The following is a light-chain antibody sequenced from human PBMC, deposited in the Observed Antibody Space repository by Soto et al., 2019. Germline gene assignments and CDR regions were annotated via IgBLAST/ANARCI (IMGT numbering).Light chain of an antibody. CDR3: QQYYNTPLT. CDR2: WAS. V-gene: IGKV4-1*01. Sequence: DILMTQSPDSLAVSLGERATINCKSSQSVLYSPNNKNYLAWYQQKPGQPPKLLIYWASTRESGVPDRFSGSGSETDFTLSISSLQAEDVAVYYCQQYYNTPLTFGGGTKVDIK. CDR1: QSVLYSPNNKNY. J-gene: IGKJ4*01.